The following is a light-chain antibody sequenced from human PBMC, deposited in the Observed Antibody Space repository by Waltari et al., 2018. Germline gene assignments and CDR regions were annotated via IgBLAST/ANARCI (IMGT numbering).Light chain of an antibody. CDR3: LQYGNLPLT. CDR2: DAS. Sequence: DIQMTQSPSSLPASVGDRVTITCQASQDISNYLNWYQQKPGKAPKFLIYDASNLETGVPSRFSGSGSGTDFTLTISSLQPEDIATYYCLQYGNLPLTFGGGTKVEVK. V-gene: IGKV1-33*01. CDR1: QDISNY. J-gene: IGKJ4*01.